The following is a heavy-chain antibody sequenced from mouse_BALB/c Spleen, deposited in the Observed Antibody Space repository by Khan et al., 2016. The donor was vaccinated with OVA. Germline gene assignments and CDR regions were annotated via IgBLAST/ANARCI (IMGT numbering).Heavy chain of an antibody. V-gene: IGHV5-6*01. Sequence: EVELVESGGDLVKPEGSLKLSCAASGFTFSTYGMSWVRQTPDKRLEWVATFSSGGSYTYYPDSVQGRFTISRDNAKNTLYLQMSSLKSEDTAMFYCARLAYYYDSEGFAYWGQGTLVTVSA. J-gene: IGHJ3*01. D-gene: IGHD1-1*01. CDR1: GFTFSTYG. CDR3: ARLAYYYDSEGFAY. CDR2: FSSGGSYT.